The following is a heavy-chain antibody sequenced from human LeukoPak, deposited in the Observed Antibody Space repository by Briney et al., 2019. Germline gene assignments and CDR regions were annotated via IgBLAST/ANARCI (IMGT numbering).Heavy chain of an antibody. V-gene: IGHV1-69*04. Sequence: ASVKVSWKASGGTFSSYAISWVRQAPGQGLEWMGRIIPILGIANYAQKFQGRVTITADKSTSTAYMELSSLRSEDTAVYYCAKVVVAANGYYGMDVWGQGTTVTVSS. CDR2: IIPILGIA. CDR3: AKVVVAANGYYGMDV. CDR1: GGTFSSYA. D-gene: IGHD2-15*01. J-gene: IGHJ6*02.